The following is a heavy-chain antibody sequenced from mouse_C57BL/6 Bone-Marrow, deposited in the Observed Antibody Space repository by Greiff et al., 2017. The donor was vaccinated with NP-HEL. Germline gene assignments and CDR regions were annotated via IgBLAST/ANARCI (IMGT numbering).Heavy chain of an antibody. J-gene: IGHJ3*01. CDR3: APYYGQFAY. D-gene: IGHD1-1*02. CDR2: ISGGGGNT. CDR1: GFTFSSYT. Sequence: DVMLVESGGGLVKPGGSLKLSCAASGFTFSSYTMSWVRQTPEKRLEWVATISGGGGNTYYPDSVKGRFTISRDNAKNTLYLQMSSLRSEDTALYYCAPYYGQFAYWGQGTLVTVSA. V-gene: IGHV5-9*01.